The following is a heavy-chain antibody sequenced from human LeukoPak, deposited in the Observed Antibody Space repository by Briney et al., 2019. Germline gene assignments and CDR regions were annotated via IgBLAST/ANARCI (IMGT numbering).Heavy chain of an antibody. Sequence: GASVKVSCKASGGTFSSYAISWVRQAPGQGLEWMGGIIPIFGTANYAQKFQGRVTITADESTSTAYMELSSLRSEDTAVYYCARVFGGYSYGSDWFDPWGQGTLVTVSS. CDR2: IIPIFGTA. J-gene: IGHJ5*02. V-gene: IGHV1-69*13. CDR1: GGTFSSYA. CDR3: ARVFGGYSYGSDWFDP. D-gene: IGHD5-18*01.